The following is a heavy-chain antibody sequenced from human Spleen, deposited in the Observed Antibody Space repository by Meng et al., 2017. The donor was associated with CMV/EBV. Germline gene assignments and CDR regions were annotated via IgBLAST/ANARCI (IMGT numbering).Heavy chain of an antibody. J-gene: IGHJ6*02. CDR3: ARDVLFSVVVSDAIRYHYYGMDV. CDR1: SYAFTSYG. V-gene: IGHV1-18*01. CDR2: ISTYNGNT. Sequence: ASVKVSCKASSYAFTSYGISWVRQAPGQGLEWMGWISTYNGNTNYAQNLQGRVTMTADTSTNTAYMEVRSLRSDDTAVYYCARDVLFSVVVSDAIRYHYYGMDVWGQGTTVTVSS. D-gene: IGHD2-2*02.